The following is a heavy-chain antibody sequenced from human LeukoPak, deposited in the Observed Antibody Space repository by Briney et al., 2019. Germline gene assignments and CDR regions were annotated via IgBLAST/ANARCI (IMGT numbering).Heavy chain of an antibody. J-gene: IGHJ4*02. CDR3: ARDLSLAFDS. V-gene: IGHV3-30*04. Sequence: PGGSLRLSCTASGFTFSTYVMHWVRQAPGKGLEWVAVVSYNEGDKYYADSVKGRFTVSRDDSKNTLYLQMNSVTGDDTAVYYCARDLSLAFDSWGQGTLVTVSS. CDR1: GFTFSTYV. D-gene: IGHD6-13*01. CDR2: VSYNEGDK.